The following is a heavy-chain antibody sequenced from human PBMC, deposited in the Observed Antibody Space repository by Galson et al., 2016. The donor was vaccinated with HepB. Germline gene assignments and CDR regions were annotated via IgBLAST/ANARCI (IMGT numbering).Heavy chain of an antibody. CDR2: ISGSGGST. CDR3: AKDRNTVVTYGMDV. CDR1: GFTFSSYA. Sequence: SLRLSCAASGFTFSSYAMSWVRQAPGKGLEWVSAISGSGGSTYYADSVKGRFTISRDNSKNTLYLQINSLRAKDTAVYYCAKDRNTVVTYGMDVWGQGTTVTVSS. V-gene: IGHV3-23*01. J-gene: IGHJ6*02. D-gene: IGHD4-23*01.